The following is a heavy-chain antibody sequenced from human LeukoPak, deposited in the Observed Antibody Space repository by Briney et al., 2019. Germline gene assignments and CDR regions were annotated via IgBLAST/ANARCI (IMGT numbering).Heavy chain of an antibody. CDR2: FDPEDGET. V-gene: IGHV1-24*01. J-gene: IGHJ6*04. CDR1: GYTLTKFS. D-gene: IGHD6-13*01. CDR3: ATGLIAAASTGYYYYDIDV. Sequence: GSVKVSCKVSGYTLTKFSMQWVRQAPGQGLEWMGRFDPEDGETIYAQKFQGRVTMTEDTSTDTAYMELSSLRSDDTAVYYCATGLIAAASTGYYYYDIDVWGKGTTVTVSS.